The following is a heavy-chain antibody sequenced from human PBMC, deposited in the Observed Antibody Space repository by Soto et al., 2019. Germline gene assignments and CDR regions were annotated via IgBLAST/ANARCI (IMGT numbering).Heavy chain of an antibody. J-gene: IGHJ1*01. CDR1: GGTFSSYA. V-gene: IGHV1-69*13. D-gene: IGHD3-16*02. Sequence: SVKVSCKASGGTFSSYAISWVRQAPGQGLEWMGGIIPIFGTANYAQKFQGRVTITADESTSTAYMELSSLRSEDTAVYYCASHSIMITFGGVIDPSGYFQHWGQGTLVTVSS. CDR3: ASHSIMITFGGVIDPSGYFQH. CDR2: IIPIFGTA.